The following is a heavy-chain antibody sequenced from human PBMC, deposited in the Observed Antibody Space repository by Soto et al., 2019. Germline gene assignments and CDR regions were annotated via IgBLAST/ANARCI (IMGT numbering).Heavy chain of an antibody. Sequence: QVQLVQSGAEVKKPGTSVKVSCKASGDTFTDYYIHWVRQAPGQGLEWMGTVNPSGGHTTYAQHFLGRRAMTRDTSTRTRYMALTSLTSEDTAVYYCARGGHVVVVTAALDFWGQGTLVTVSS. D-gene: IGHD2-21*02. V-gene: IGHV1-46*01. CDR1: GDTFTDYY. CDR3: ARGGHVVVVTAALDF. J-gene: IGHJ4*02. CDR2: VNPSGGHT.